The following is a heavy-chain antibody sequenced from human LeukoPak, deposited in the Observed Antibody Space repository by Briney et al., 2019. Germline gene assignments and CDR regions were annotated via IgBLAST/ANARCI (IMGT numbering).Heavy chain of an antibody. CDR3: ARVGSTSRSRYYFDY. CDR1: GGSISSSSYY. V-gene: IGHV4-39*01. J-gene: IGHJ4*02. Sequence: PSETLSLTCTVSGGSISSSSYYWCWIRPPPGKRLEWMGGIYYSGSTYYNPSLKSRVTISVDTSKNQFALNLSSVTAADTAVYYCARVGSTSRSRYYFDYWGQGTLVTVSS. D-gene: IGHD2-2*01. CDR2: IYYSGST.